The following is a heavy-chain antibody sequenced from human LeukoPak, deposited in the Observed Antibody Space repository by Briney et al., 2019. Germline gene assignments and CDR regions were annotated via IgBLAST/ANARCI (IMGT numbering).Heavy chain of an antibody. CDR1: GFNFDDYA. CDR3: AKSGGEFVEMATIYYFDS. J-gene: IGHJ4*02. CDR2: ITWDSDRI. D-gene: IGHD5-24*01. V-gene: IGHV3-9*01. Sequence: GRSLRLSCAASGFNFDDYAMHWVRQAPGKGLEWVSGITWDSDRIGYADSVKGRFTISRDNAKNSLYLQMNSLRAEDTALYYCAKSGGEFVEMATIYYFDSWGQGTLVTVSS.